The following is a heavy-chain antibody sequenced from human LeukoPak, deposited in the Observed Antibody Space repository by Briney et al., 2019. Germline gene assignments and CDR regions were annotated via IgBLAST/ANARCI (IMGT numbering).Heavy chain of an antibody. CDR3: ARQGSGWYLDY. CDR1: GYSFTNYW. Sequence: HGESLKISCKGSGYSFTNYWIGWVRQMPGKGLEWMGIIYPGDSDTTYGPSFQGRVTISADKSISTAYLQWSSLKASDTAMYYCARQGSGWYLDYWGQGTLVTVSS. D-gene: IGHD6-19*01. J-gene: IGHJ4*02. V-gene: IGHV5-51*01. CDR2: IYPGDSDT.